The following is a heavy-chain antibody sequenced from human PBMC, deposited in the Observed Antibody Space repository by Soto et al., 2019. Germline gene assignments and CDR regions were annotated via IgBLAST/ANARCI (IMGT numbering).Heavy chain of an antibody. CDR1: GGSISSGDYY. V-gene: IGHV4-30-4*01. J-gene: IGHJ6*02. D-gene: IGHD5-18*01. CDR2: IYYSGST. Sequence: QVQLQESGPGLVKPSQTLSLTCTVSGGSISSGDYYWSWIRQPPGKGLEWIGYIYYSGSTYYNPSLKSRVTISVDTSKNQFSLKLSSVTAADTAVYYCARDRDVVDTAMSGVYYGMDVWGQGTTVTVSS. CDR3: ARDRDVVDTAMSGVYYGMDV.